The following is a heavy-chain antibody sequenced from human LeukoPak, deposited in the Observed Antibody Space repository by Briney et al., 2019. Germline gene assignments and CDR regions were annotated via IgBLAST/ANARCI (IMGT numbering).Heavy chain of an antibody. V-gene: IGHV4-34*01. Sequence: SETLSLTCAVYGGSFSGYYWGWIRQPPGKGLEWIGSIYYSGSAYYNPSLKNRVTISVDTSKNQFSLKLSSVTAADTALYYCARDVGGVGHNWFDPWGQGTLVTVSS. D-gene: IGHD2-8*02. CDR1: GGSFSGYY. CDR3: ARDVGGVGHNWFDP. CDR2: IYYSGSA. J-gene: IGHJ5*02.